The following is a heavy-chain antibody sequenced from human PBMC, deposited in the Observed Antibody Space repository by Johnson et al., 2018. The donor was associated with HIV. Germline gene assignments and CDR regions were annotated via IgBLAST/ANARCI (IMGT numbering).Heavy chain of an antibody. D-gene: IGHD3-22*01. CDR2: ISYDGNNE. J-gene: IGHJ3*02. V-gene: IGHV3-30*04. Sequence: QVQLVESGGGVVQPGRSLRLSCAASGFTFSSYAMHWVRQAPGKGLEWVAVISYDGNNEYYAHSVKGRFTISRDNSKSTLFLQMNSLRPEDTAVYYCARIRVAVITEVGAFDIWGQGTMVTVSS. CDR3: ARIRVAVITEVGAFDI. CDR1: GFTFSSYA.